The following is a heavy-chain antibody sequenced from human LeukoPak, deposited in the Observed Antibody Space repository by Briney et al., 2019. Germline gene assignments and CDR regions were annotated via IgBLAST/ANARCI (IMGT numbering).Heavy chain of an antibody. CDR1: GAAIRSHY. CDR3: ARSTRPLGAFDY. J-gene: IGHJ4*02. D-gene: IGHD7-27*01. Sequence: SSETLSLTCTLSGAAIRSHYWRWIRQPPGKGQELIGFVFYSGTIDYHTSLKSRVSTSLDTSKSQFSPKVNSVTAADTAVYYCARSTRPLGAFDYWGQGTLVTVSS. CDR2: VFYSGTI. V-gene: IGHV4-59*08.